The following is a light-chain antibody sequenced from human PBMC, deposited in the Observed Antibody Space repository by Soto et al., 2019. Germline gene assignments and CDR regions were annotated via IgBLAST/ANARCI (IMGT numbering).Light chain of an antibody. Sequence: QSALTRPPSASGTPGQRVTISCSGTNSNIGSNPVNWYQQLPGTAPKLLIYSDDQRPSGVPDRFSGSKSVTSASLAISGLQSEDEADYYCAAWDHSLNGYVFGIGTKVTVL. V-gene: IGLV1-44*01. CDR1: NSNIGSNP. CDR3: AAWDHSLNGYV. CDR2: SDD. J-gene: IGLJ1*01.